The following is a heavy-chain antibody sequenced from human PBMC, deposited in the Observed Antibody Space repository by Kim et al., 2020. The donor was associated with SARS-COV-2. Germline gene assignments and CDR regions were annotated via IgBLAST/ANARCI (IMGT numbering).Heavy chain of an antibody. D-gene: IGHD3-10*01. CDR2: IYYSGST. CDR3: ARGNYGSGSYDLGMDV. V-gene: IGHV4-31*03. J-gene: IGHJ6*02. CDR1: GGSISSGGYY. Sequence: SETLSLTCTVSGGSISSGGYYWSWIRQHPGKGLEWIGYIYYSGSTYYNPSLKSRVTISVDTSKNQFSLKLSSVTAADTAVYYCARGNYGSGSYDLGMDVWGQGTTVTVSS.